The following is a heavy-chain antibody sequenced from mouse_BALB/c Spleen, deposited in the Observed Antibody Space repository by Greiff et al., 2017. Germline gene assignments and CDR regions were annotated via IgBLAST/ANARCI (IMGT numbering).Heavy chain of an antibody. J-gene: IGHJ1*01. CDR1: GFSLTSYG. Sequence: VKLMESGPGLVAPSQSLSITCTVSGFSLTSYGVHWVRQPPGKGLEWLGVIWAGGSTNYNSALMSRLSISKDNSKSQVFLKMNSLQTDDTAMYYCARDYYGSSYRGYFDVWGAGTTVTVSS. CDR3: ARDYYGSSYRGYFDV. D-gene: IGHD1-1*01. CDR2: IWAGGST. V-gene: IGHV2-9*02.